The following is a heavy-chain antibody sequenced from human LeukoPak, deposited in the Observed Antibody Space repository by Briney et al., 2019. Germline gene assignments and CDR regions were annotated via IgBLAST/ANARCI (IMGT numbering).Heavy chain of an antibody. D-gene: IGHD2-2*01. CDR1: GFTFSSYS. V-gene: IGHV3-21*06. CDR2: ISSSSNI. Sequence: GGSLRLSCAASGFTFSSYSMNWVRQAPGKGLEWVSSISSSSNIYYADSVKGRFAISRDNAKNSLYLQMNSLRAEDTAVYYCARGAGYCTSTSCHLWSGYWGQGTLVTVSS. J-gene: IGHJ4*02. CDR3: ARGAGYCTSTSCHLWSGY.